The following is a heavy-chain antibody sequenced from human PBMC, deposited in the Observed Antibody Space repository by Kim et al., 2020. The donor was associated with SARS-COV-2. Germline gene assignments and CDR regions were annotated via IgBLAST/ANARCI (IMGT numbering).Heavy chain of an antibody. V-gene: IGHV3-73*01. CDR3: TRVNPIAGGWYDAFDI. CDR1: GFTFSGST. Sequence: GGSLRLSCAASGFTFSGSTMHWVRQASGKGLEWVGRIRSKANSYATAYAASVKNRFTTSRDDSKNTAYLQMNSLKTEDTAVYYCTRVNPIAGGWYDAFDIWGQGTMVTVSS. CDR2: IRSKANSYAT. D-gene: IGHD6-19*01. J-gene: IGHJ3*02.